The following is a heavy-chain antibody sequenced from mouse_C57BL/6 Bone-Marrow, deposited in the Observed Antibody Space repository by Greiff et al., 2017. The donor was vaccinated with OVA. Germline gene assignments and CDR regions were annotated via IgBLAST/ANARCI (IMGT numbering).Heavy chain of an antibody. V-gene: IGHV2-3*01. D-gene: IGHD1-1*01. CDR3: AKDRDITTVVAPYAMDY. CDR1: GFSLTSYG. Sequence: VKLVESGPGLVAPSQSLSITCTVSGFSLTSYGVSWVRQPPGKGLEWLGVIWGDGSTNYHSALISRLSISKDNSKSQVFLKLNSLQTDDTATYYCAKDRDITTVVAPYAMDYWGQGTSVTVSS. J-gene: IGHJ4*01. CDR2: IWGDGST.